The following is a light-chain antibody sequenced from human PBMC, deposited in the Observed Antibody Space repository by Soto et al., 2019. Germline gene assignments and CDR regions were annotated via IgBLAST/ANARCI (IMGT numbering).Light chain of an antibody. J-gene: IGLJ2*01. CDR3: GTWDNSLSAV. CDR2: DNG. Sequence: QAVVTQPASVSRSPGQSITISCNGTSSNVGSYNLFSWYQQLPGTPPKLPIYDNGKRSSGIPDRFSGSQYGTSATLGITGLQTGDEAEYYCGTWDNSLSAVFGGGTKLTVL. CDR1: SSNVGSYNL. V-gene: IGLV1-51*01.